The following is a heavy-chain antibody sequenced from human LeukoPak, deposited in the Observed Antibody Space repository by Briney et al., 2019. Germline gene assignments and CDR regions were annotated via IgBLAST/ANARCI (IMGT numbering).Heavy chain of an antibody. V-gene: IGHV5-51*01. J-gene: IGHJ4*02. CDR2: IYPGDSDA. Sequence: GESLKISCKGSGYSFTSYWIGWVRQMPRKGLEWMGIIYPGDSDARYSPSFQGQVTISADKSISTAYLQWSSLKASDTAMYYCARQSPYCSSTSCYFDYWGQGTLVTVSS. CDR1: GYSFTSYW. D-gene: IGHD2-2*01. CDR3: ARQSPYCSSTSCYFDY.